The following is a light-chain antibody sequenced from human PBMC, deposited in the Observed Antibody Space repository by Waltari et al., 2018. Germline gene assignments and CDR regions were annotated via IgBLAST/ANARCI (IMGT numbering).Light chain of an antibody. J-gene: IGKJ5*01. CDR1: QDISNY. V-gene: IGKV1-33*01. CDR2: DAS. Sequence: DIQMTQSPSSLSASVGDRVTITCQASQDISNYLNWYQQKPGKAPKLLIYDASNLETGVPSMFSGSGSGTEFTFTISSLQPEDIATYYCQQYDNLPITFGQGTRLEIK. CDR3: QQYDNLPIT.